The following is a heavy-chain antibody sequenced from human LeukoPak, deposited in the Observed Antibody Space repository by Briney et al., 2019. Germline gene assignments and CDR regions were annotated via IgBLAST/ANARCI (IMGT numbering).Heavy chain of an antibody. J-gene: IGHJ2*01. CDR1: GGTFSSYA. CDR3: ARDLAAAGTRWCFDL. CDR2: IIPILGIA. D-gene: IGHD6-13*01. V-gene: IGHV1-69*04. Sequence: SVKVSCKASGGTFSSYAISWVRQAPGQGLEWMGRIIPILGIANYAQKFQGRVTITADKPTSTAYMELSSLRSEDTAVYYCARDLAAAGTRWCFDLWGRGTLVTVSS.